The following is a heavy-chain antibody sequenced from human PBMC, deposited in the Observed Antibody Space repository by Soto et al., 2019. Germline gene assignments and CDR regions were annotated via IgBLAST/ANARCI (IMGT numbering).Heavy chain of an antibody. J-gene: IGHJ5*02. CDR1: GFTFSSYG. D-gene: IGHD6-6*01. CDR2: ISYDGSNK. Sequence: QVQLVESGGGVVQPGRSLRLSCAASGFTFSSYGMHWVRQAPGKGLEWVAVISYDGSNKYYADSVKGRFTISRDNSKNTLYLQMNSLRAEDTGVYYCAKPGSSSFARDNWFDPWGQGTLVTVSS. CDR3: AKPGSSSFARDNWFDP. V-gene: IGHV3-30*18.